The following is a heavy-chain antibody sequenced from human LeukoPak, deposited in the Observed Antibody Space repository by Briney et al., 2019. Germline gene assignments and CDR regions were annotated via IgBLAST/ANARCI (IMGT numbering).Heavy chain of an antibody. CDR1: GGSISSYY. Sequence: SETLSLTCTVSGGSISSYYWSWIRQPPGKGLEWIGYIYYSGSTNYNPSLKSRVTISVDTSKNQFSLKLSSVTAADTAVYYCASALYAANWSAPGARETRVTVP. D-gene: IGHD3-16*01. V-gene: IGHV4-59*01. CDR3: ASALYAANWSAP. J-gene: IGHJ5*02. CDR2: IYYSGST.